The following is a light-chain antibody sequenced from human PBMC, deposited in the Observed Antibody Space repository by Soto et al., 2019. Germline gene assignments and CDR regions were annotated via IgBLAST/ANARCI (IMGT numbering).Light chain of an antibody. CDR2: EVS. J-gene: IGLJ3*02. Sequence: QSALTQPPSASGSPGQSVAISCTRTSSDVGGYSYVSWYQQHPGKAPKLMIYEVSKRPSGVPDRFSGSKSGNTASLTVSGLQAEDEAYYYCSSYARNRDILFGGGTKVTVL. CDR1: SSDVGGYSY. CDR3: SSYARNRDIL. V-gene: IGLV2-8*01.